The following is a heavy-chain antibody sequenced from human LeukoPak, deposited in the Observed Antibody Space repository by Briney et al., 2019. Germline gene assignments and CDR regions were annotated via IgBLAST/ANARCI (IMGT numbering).Heavy chain of an antibody. J-gene: IGHJ4*02. Sequence: ASVKVSCKASGYTFTAYYLQWVRLAPGQGLEWMGWINPKSGGTEYAQRFQGRVTMTRDTSISTAYMELSRLRSDDTAVYYCARASVENTLRIDDYWGQGTLVTVSS. CDR1: GYTFTAYY. V-gene: IGHV1-2*02. CDR3: ARASVENTLRIDDY. CDR2: INPKSGGT. D-gene: IGHD2-15*01.